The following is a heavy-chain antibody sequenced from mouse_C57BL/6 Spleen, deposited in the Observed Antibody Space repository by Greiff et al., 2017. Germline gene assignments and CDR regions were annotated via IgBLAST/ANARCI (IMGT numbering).Heavy chain of an antibody. CDR1: GFNIKNTY. V-gene: IGHV14-3*01. CDR2: IDPANGTT. Sequence: VQLQQSVAELVRPGASVKLSCTASGFNIKNTYMHWVQQRPEQGLEWIGRIDPANGTTKYAPTFPGQVTITADTSSNTAYLQLSSLTSEDTAIYYWARELRLRDAMDYWGQGTSVTVSS. D-gene: IGHD3-2*02. J-gene: IGHJ4*01. CDR3: ARELRLRDAMDY.